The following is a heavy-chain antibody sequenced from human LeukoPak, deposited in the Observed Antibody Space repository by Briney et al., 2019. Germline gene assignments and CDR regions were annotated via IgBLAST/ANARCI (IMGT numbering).Heavy chain of an antibody. D-gene: IGHD6-13*01. CDR2: ISSSSSTI. Sequence: GGSLRLSCAASGFTFSSYSMNWVRQAPGKGLEWVSYISSSSSTIYYADSVKGRFTISRDNAKNSLYLQMNSLRAEDTAVYYCARVGTGYSSSWYYFDYWGQGTLVTVSS. CDR3: ARVGTGYSSSWYYFDY. CDR1: GFTFSSYS. V-gene: IGHV3-48*01. J-gene: IGHJ4*02.